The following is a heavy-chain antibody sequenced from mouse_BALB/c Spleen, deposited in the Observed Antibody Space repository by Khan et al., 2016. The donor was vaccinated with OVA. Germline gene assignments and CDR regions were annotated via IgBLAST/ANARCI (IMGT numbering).Heavy chain of an antibody. D-gene: IGHD3-3*01. V-gene: IGHV3-2*02. Sequence: EVQLQESGPGLVKPSQSLSLTCTVTGYSITSDYAWYWIRQLPGNILEWMGYIHSSGSTSYNPSFKSRISITRDTSKNQSFLHLNYVTSEDTATDYWARGRAYWGQGTLVTVAA. J-gene: IGHJ3*01. CDR3: ARGRAY. CDR2: IHSSGST. CDR1: GYSITSDYA.